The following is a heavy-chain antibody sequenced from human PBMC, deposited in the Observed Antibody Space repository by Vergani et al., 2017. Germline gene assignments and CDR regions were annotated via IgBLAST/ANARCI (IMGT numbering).Heavy chain of an antibody. CDR1: GFSLSTSGMC. CDR2: IDWVDDK. D-gene: IGHD5-18*01. Sequence: QVTLRESGPALVKPTQTLTLPCPFSGFSLSTSGMCVSWIRPPPGKALEWLARIDWVDDKYYSTSLTTRLTISKDTSKNQVVLTMTNMDPVDTATYYCARTGYSYSKAFDYGGQGTLVTVAS. CDR3: ARTGYSYSKAFDY. J-gene: IGHJ4*02. V-gene: IGHV2-70*15.